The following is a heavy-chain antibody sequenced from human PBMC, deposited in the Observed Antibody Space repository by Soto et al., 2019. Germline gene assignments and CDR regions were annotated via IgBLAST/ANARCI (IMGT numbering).Heavy chain of an antibody. D-gene: IGHD1-26*01. CDR1: GDSISSSRDY. CDR2: IYNSRIT. Sequence: QLQLQESGPGLVKTSETLSLTCTVSGDSISSSRDYWGWIRQPPGKGLEWIGNIYNSRITSYNPSLKSRVTISVDTSKNQFSRNLTSVTAADTAVYYCARRPRLGATRAFDYWGQGTLATVSS. V-gene: IGHV4-39*01. CDR3: ARRPRLGATRAFDY. J-gene: IGHJ4*02.